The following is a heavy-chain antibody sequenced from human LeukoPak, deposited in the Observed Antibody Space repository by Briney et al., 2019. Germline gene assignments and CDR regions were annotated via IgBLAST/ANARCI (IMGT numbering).Heavy chain of an antibody. V-gene: IGHV4-59*08. CDR2: VLHSGTT. CDR3: ARRMATVTDAFDI. J-gene: IGHJ3*02. CDR1: GHSLTSNF. Sequence: SEPLSLTCNVSGHSLTSNFWSWIRQTPGKGLEWIGYVLHSGTTNYSPSLKSRVTISLDTSKKQIYLRLASVTAADTALYYCARRMATVTDAFDIWGRGTMVSVSS. D-gene: IGHD5-24*01.